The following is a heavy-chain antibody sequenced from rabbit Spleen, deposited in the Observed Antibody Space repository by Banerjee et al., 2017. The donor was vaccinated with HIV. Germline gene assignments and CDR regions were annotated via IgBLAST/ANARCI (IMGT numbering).Heavy chain of an antibody. CDR2: TNSATGKG. V-gene: IGHV1S45*01. D-gene: IGHD1-1*01. Sequence: QEQLVESGGGLVKPGGSLALTCKGSGFFLSDGYVMCWVRQAPGKGLEWIGCTNSATGKGVYANWAKGRFTISKTSTTVTLQMTSLTAADTATYFCARGGNGGYPLWGPGTLVTVS. J-gene: IGHJ6*01. CDR1: GFFLSDGYV. CDR3: ARGGNGGYPL.